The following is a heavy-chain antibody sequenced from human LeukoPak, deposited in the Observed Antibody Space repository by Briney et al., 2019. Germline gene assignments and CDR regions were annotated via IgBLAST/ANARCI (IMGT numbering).Heavy chain of an antibody. Sequence: GGSLRLSCAASGFTFDSSWMTWVRQAPGKGLEWVANIKYDGSEKYYVDSVKGRFTVSRDNAKNSLLLQMNSLRVEDTAVYYCARVAAGGKGFDYWGQGTLVTVSS. D-gene: IGHD6-13*01. CDR3: ARVAAGGKGFDY. V-gene: IGHV3-7*01. CDR2: IKYDGSEK. CDR1: GFTFDSSW. J-gene: IGHJ4*02.